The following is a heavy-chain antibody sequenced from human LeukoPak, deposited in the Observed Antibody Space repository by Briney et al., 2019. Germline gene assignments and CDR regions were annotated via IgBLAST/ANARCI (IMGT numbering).Heavy chain of an antibody. Sequence: IGWVRQXPGKGLEWMGIIYPGDSDTRYSPSFQGQVTISADKSISTAYLQWSSLKASDTAMYYCARTYDFWSGSSDPWGQGTLVTVSS. J-gene: IGHJ5*02. V-gene: IGHV5-51*01. CDR3: ARTYDFWSGSSDP. CDR2: IYPGDSDT. D-gene: IGHD3-3*01.